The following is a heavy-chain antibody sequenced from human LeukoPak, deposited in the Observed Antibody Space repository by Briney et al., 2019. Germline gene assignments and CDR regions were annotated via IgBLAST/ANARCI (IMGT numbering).Heavy chain of an antibody. CDR1: GFTFSSYS. J-gene: IGHJ3*02. CDR3: ARDPRWHKGAFDI. D-gene: IGHD5-24*01. CDR2: ISSSSSRYI. Sequence: GGSLRLSCAASGFTFSSYSMNWVRQAPGEGREWVSSISSSSSRYIYYADSVKGRFTMSRHNAKTSLYLQMNSLRAEDTAVYYCARDPRWHKGAFDIWGQGTMVTVSS. V-gene: IGHV3-21*01.